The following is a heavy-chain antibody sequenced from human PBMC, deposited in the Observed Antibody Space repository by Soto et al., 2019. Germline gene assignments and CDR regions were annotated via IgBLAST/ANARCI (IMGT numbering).Heavy chain of an antibody. Sequence: VGSLRLSCAASGFTFSSYWMHWVRQAPGKGLVWVSRINSDGSSTSYADSVKGRFTISRDNAKNTLYLQMNRLRAEDTAVYYCARGAGYSYGALDYWGQGTLVTVSS. V-gene: IGHV3-74*01. CDR2: INSDGSST. CDR3: ARGAGYSYGALDY. J-gene: IGHJ4*02. CDR1: GFTFSSYW. D-gene: IGHD5-18*01.